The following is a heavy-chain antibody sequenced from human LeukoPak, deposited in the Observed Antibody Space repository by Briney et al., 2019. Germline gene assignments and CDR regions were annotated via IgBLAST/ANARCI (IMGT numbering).Heavy chain of an antibody. D-gene: IGHD6-13*01. CDR1: GGSLGSSSYY. CDR2: IYYSGST. J-gene: IGHJ6*03. CDR3: ARDLRQHPTFYYYMDV. V-gene: IGHV4-39*07. Sequence: SETLSLTCTVSGGSLGSSSYYWGWLRQPPGRGLEWIGSIYYSGSTYYNPSLKSRVTISVDTSKNQFSLKLSSVTAADTAVYYCARDLRQHPTFYYYMDVWGKGTTVTVSS.